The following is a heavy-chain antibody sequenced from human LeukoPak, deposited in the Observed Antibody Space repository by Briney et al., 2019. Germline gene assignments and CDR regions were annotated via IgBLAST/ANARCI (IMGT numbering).Heavy chain of an antibody. CDR3: ASDIPQSYYYGMDV. D-gene: IGHD2-21*01. CDR2: IYSGGST. J-gene: IGHJ6*02. CDR1: GFTVSSNY. V-gene: IGHV3-53*04. Sequence: GGSLRLSCAAPGFTVSSNYMSWVRQAPGKGLEWVSVIYSGGSTYYADSVKGRFTISRHNSKNTLYLQMNSLRAEDTAVYYCASDIPQSYYYGMDVWGQGTTVTVSS.